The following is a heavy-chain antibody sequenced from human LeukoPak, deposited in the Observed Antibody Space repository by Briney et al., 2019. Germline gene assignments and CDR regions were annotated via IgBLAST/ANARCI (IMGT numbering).Heavy chain of an antibody. CDR3: ARGLGRITIFGVASHYYYYYMDV. J-gene: IGHJ6*03. Sequence: SVRVSCKASGGTFSSYAISWVRQAPGQGLEWVGGIIPIFGTANYAQKFQGRVTITTDESTSTAYMELSSLRSEDTAVYYCARGLGRITIFGVASHYYYYYMDVWGKGTTVTVSS. CDR1: GGTFSSYA. D-gene: IGHD3-3*01. V-gene: IGHV1-69*05. CDR2: IIPIFGTA.